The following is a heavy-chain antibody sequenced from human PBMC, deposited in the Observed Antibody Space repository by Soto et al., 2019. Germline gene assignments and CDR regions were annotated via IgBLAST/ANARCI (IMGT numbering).Heavy chain of an antibody. CDR2: ISAHNGRT. V-gene: IGHV1-18*04. Sequence: ASVKVSCKASGYTFTDYGINWVRQAPGQVLEWMVLISAHNGRTDNAQKFQARVTMTTDTSTNTAHMELRSLGSDDTAVYYCARDRAGGYCSGGSCPTWSDPWGQGTLVNVSS. CDR1: GYTFTDYG. CDR3: ARDRAGGYCSGGSCPTWSDP. J-gene: IGHJ5*02. D-gene: IGHD2-15*01.